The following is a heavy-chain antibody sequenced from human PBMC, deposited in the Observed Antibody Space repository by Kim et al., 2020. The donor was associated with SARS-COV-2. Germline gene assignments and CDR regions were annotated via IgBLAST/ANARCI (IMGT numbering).Heavy chain of an antibody. CDR3: ARHLRNWYFDL. Sequence: HTPFLKGRATISVDTSKKQFSLRLSSVTAADAAVYYCARHLRNWYFDLWGRGTLVTVSS. V-gene: IGHV4-39*01. J-gene: IGHJ2*01.